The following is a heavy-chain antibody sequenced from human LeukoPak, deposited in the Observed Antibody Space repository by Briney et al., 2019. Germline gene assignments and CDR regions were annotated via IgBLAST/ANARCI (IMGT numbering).Heavy chain of an antibody. D-gene: IGHD2-15*01. Sequence: SQTLSLTCAISGDSVSSNRAGWNWLRQSPSRGLEWLGRTYYRSKWYSDDAVSVKSRITINPDTSKNQFSLKLSSVTAADTAVYYCARAVVAATLSPEAFDIWGQGTMVTVSS. J-gene: IGHJ3*02. V-gene: IGHV6-1*01. CDR1: GDSVSSNRAG. CDR3: ARAVVAATLSPEAFDI. CDR2: TYYRSKWYS.